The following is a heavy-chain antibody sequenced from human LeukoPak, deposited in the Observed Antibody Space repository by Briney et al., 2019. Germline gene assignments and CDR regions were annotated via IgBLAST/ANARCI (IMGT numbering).Heavy chain of an antibody. CDR2: ISFDGSNT. D-gene: IGHD4-11*01. CDR1: GFTFSRNA. CDR3: GSIREFSNDP. Sequence: GGSLRLSCAASGFTFSRNAMHWVRQAPGKGLEWVTVISFDGSNTYYADSVKGRFTISRDNSKNTLYLQMNSLRVEDTAVDYCGSIREFSNDPWGQGTGVTVPS. J-gene: IGHJ5*02. V-gene: IGHV3-30*01.